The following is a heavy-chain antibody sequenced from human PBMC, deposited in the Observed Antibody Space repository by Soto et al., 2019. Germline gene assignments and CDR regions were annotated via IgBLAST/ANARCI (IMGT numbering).Heavy chain of an antibody. CDR3: ARQMGGSCSSTSCYEIGY. D-gene: IGHD2-2*01. J-gene: IGHJ4*02. V-gene: IGHV4-31*03. CDR2: IYYSGST. Sequence: QVQLQESGPGLVKPSQTLSLTCTVSGGSINSGYYYWSWIRQHPGKGLEWLGYIYYSGSTYYNPSLKSRVTISVDTSKNQFSLKLSSVTAADTAVYYCARQMGGSCSSTSCYEIGYWGQGTLVTVSS. CDR1: GGSINSGYYY.